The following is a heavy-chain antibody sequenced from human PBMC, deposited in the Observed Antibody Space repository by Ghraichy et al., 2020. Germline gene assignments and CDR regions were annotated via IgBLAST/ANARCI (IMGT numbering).Heavy chain of an antibody. CDR3: ARAIRFVAVAGKGIAFDY. J-gene: IGHJ4*02. CDR1: GFTFSSYS. D-gene: IGHD6-19*01. CDR2: ISSSSSTI. V-gene: IGHV3-48*01. Sequence: GESLNISCAASGFTFSSYSMNWVRQAPGKGLEWVSYISSSSSTIYYADSVKGRFTISRDNAKNSLYLQMNSLRAEDTAVYYCARAIRFVAVAGKGIAFDYWGQGTLVTVSS.